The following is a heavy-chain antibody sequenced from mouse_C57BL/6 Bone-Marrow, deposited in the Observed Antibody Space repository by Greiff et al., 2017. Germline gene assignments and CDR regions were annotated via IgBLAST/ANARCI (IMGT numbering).Heavy chain of an antibody. J-gene: IGHJ2*01. Sequence: QVQLQQPGAELVKPGASVKLSCKASGYTFTSYRMHWVKQRPGQGLEWIGMIHPNSGSTNYNEKFKSKATLTVDKSFSTAYMQLSSLTAEDAAVYYCTRRYGEGYFDYWGQGTTLTVAS. D-gene: IGHD2-14*01. V-gene: IGHV1-64*01. CDR3: TRRYGEGYFDY. CDR1: GYTFTSYR. CDR2: IHPNSGST.